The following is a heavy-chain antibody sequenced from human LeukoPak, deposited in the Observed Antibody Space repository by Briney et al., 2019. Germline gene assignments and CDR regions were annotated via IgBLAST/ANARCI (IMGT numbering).Heavy chain of an antibody. CDR1: VFTFNSYH. Sequence: GGSLRLSCAASVFTFNSYHMLCVRQAPGEGLVGVVFIRCDGSNKYYANSVKGRFTISRDNSKSTRYLQMDSLRSEDTAVYYCAKAVQGLYWGQGTLVTVSS. J-gene: IGHJ4*02. CDR2: IRCDGSNK. CDR3: AKAVQGLY. V-gene: IGHV3-30*02.